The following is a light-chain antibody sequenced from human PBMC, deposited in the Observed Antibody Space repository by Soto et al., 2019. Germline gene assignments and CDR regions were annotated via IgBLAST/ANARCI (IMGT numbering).Light chain of an antibody. Sequence: DIQMTQSPSTLSASVGDRVTITVLASQNIERWLAWYQQKPGKAPKLLLYDVSSLESGVPSRFSGSGSGTEFILTINGLQPNDFATYFCQQFKSGTWTCGQGTKVDIK. CDR3: QQFKSGTWT. J-gene: IGKJ1*01. CDR1: QNIERW. V-gene: IGKV1-5*01. CDR2: DVS.